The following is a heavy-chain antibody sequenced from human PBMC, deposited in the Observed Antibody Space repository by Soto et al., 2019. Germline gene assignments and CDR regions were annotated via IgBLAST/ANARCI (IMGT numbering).Heavy chain of an antibody. CDR2: IKSKTDGGTT. CDR3: TTDPVTMIVVVPSSG. J-gene: IGHJ4*02. CDR1: GFTFSSYA. Sequence: GGSLRLSCAASGFTFSSYAMSWVRQAPGKGLEWVGRIKSKTDGGTTDYAAPVKGRFTISRDDSKNTLHLQMNSLKTEDTAVYYCTTDPVTMIVVVPSSGWGQGTLVTVSS. V-gene: IGHV3-15*01. D-gene: IGHD3-22*01.